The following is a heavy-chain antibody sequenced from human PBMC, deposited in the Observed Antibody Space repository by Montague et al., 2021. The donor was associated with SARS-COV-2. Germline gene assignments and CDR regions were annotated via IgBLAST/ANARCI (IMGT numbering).Heavy chain of an antibody. V-gene: IGHV4-38-2*01. CDR3: ARRGYTGSDYFDY. CDR2: VYHSGYT. CDR1: GFSISSGFY. Sequence: SETLSLTCSVSGFSISSGFYWAWIRQSPGKGPEWIGTVYHSGYTHYNPXXKGRVTVSIDTSKNQFSLTVTSVTAADTAVYSCARRGYTGSDYFDYWGQGTLVTVSS. D-gene: IGHD5-12*01. J-gene: IGHJ4*02.